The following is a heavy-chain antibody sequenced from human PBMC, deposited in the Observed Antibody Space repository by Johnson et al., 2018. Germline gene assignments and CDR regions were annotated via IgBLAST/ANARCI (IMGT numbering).Heavy chain of an antibody. CDR1: GFTLSPYD. Sequence: VQLVESGGGVVQXGRSLRLSCAASGFTLSPYDMHWVRLGPGKGLEWVAVISYDGSNKYYADSVKGRFTISRDNSKNTLYLQMNSLRAEDTAIYYCAIHSAVGRAFDIWGQGTMVTVSS. D-gene: IGHD3-10*01. J-gene: IGHJ3*02. V-gene: IGHV3-30*03. CDR2: ISYDGSNK. CDR3: AIHSAVGRAFDI.